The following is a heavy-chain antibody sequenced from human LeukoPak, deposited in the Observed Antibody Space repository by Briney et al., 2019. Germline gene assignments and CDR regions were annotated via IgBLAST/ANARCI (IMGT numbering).Heavy chain of an antibody. CDR2: ISSSGSTI. CDR3: ARGSYDYYYYYYMDV. Sequence: GGSLRLSCAASGFTFSSYEMNWVRQAPGKGLEWVSYISSSGSTIYYADSVKGRFTISRDNAKNSLYLQMNSLRAEDTAVYYCARGSYDYYYYYYMDVWGKGTTVTISS. CDR1: GFTFSSYE. J-gene: IGHJ6*03. V-gene: IGHV3-48*03.